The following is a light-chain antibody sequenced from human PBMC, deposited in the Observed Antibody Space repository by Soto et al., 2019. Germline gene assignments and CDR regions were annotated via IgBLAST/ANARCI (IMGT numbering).Light chain of an antibody. J-gene: IGLJ2*01. Sequence: QSALTQPASVSGSPGQSITISCTGTSSDVGGYNYVSWYQQHPGKAPKLMIYEVSNRPSGVSNRFSGSKSGNTASLTISGLQDEDEADYYCSSYTTSSTWVVFGGGPKLTVL. V-gene: IGLV2-14*01. CDR1: SSDVGGYNY. CDR3: SSYTTSSTWVV. CDR2: EVS.